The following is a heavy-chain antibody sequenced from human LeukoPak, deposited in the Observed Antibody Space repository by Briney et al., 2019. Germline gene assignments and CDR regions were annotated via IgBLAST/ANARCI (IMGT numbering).Heavy chain of an antibody. V-gene: IGHV1-8*01. Sequence: ASVKVSCKASGYTFTSYDINWVRQATGQGLEWMGWMNPNSGNTGYAQKFQGRVTMTRNTSISTAYMELSSLRSEDTAVYYCARGSVYSSSWYAGYYYYGMDVWGQGTTVTVSS. J-gene: IGHJ6*02. CDR2: MNPNSGNT. D-gene: IGHD6-13*01. CDR3: ARGSVYSSSWYAGYYYYGMDV. CDR1: GYTFTSYD.